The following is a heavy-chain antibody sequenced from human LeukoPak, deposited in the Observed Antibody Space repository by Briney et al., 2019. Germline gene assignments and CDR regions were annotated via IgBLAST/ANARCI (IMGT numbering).Heavy chain of an antibody. D-gene: IGHD2-21*02. CDR3: TSWGDTTAEYFQR. CDR2: INPDGRDT. J-gene: IGHJ1*01. V-gene: IGHV3-7*01. CDR1: EFTFNRCW. Sequence: GGSLRLSCVVSEFTFNRCWMNWVRQAPGKGLEWVAHINPDGRDTYYVDSVKGRFTISRDNAQNSMYLKMNSLRVEDTAVYYCTSWGDTTAEYFQRWGQGTLVTVSS.